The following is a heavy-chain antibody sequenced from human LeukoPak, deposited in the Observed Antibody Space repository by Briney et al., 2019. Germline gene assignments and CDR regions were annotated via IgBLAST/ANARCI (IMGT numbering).Heavy chain of an antibody. D-gene: IGHD6-13*01. J-gene: IGHJ6*02. CDR1: GFTFSSYA. Sequence: PGGSLRLSCAASGFTFSSYAMHWVRQAPGKGPEYVSAISSNGGSTYYANPVKGRFTISRDNSKNTLYLQMGSLRAEDMAVYYCARDGSLYSSSWYVYYGMDVWGQGTTVTVSS. CDR2: ISSNGGST. V-gene: IGHV3-64*01. CDR3: ARDGSLYSSSWYVYYGMDV.